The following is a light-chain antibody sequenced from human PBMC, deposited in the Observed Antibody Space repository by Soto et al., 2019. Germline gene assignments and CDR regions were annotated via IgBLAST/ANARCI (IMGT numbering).Light chain of an antibody. CDR3: QQYNNYWT. CDR1: QSISYW. J-gene: IGKJ1*01. V-gene: IGKV1-5*03. Sequence: DIQMTQAASTLSASVGDRVTITCRASQSISYWLAWYQQKPGKAPNLLIYKASSLESGVPSRFSGSGSGTEFTLTISSLLPDDFATYYCQQYNNYWTFGQGTKVEIK. CDR2: KAS.